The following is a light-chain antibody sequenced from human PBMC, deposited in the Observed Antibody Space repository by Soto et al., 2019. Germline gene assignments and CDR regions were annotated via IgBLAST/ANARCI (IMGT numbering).Light chain of an antibody. J-gene: IGKJ3*01. CDR2: AAS. CDR1: QGISKY. Sequence: DIQMTQSPSSLSASVGDRVTITCRASQGISKYLAWYQQKPGKVPKLLIYAASTLQSGVPSRFSGSGSGTDFTLTISSLQPEDVATYYCQKYNSAAFTFGPGTKVDIK. CDR3: QKYNSAAFT. V-gene: IGKV1-27*01.